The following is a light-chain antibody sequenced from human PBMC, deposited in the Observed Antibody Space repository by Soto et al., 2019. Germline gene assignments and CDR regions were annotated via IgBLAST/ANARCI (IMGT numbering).Light chain of an antibody. CDR3: QQSYSTLWT. Sequence: DIQMTQSPSSLSASVGDRVTITFRASQSISSYLNWYQQKPGKAPKLLIYAASSLQSGVPSRFSGSGSGTEFTLTISSLQPDDFATYYCQQSYSTLWTFGQGTKVDIK. V-gene: IGKV1-39*01. J-gene: IGKJ1*01. CDR2: AAS. CDR1: QSISSY.